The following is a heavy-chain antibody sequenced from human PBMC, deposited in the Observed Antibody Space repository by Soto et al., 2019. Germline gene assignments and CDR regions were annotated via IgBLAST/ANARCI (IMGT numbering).Heavy chain of an antibody. Sequence: GGSLRLSCAASGFTFSSYSMNWVRQAPGKGLEWVSSISSSSSYIYYADSVKGRFTISRDNAKNSLYLQMNSLRAEDTALYYCARAPGLWFGELLLYYFDYWGQGTLVTVSS. CDR1: GFTFSSYS. CDR3: ARAPGLWFGELLLYYFDY. J-gene: IGHJ4*02. V-gene: IGHV3-21*01. CDR2: ISSSSSYI. D-gene: IGHD3-10*01.